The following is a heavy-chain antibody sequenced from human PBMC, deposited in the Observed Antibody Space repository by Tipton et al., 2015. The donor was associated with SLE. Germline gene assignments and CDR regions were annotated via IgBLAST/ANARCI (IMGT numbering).Heavy chain of an antibody. CDR2: IYYSGST. J-gene: IGHJ4*02. CDR3: ARLVAGGGGQGD. Sequence: TLSLTCTVSGGSMSSSGYYWGWLRQPPRMGREWIGTIYYSGSTYYNPSLKSRVTISVDMSKNQFFLNLTSVTAADTAVYYCARLVAGGGGQGDWGQGTLVTVSS. CDR1: GGSMSSSGYY. V-gene: IGHV4-39*07. D-gene: IGHD2-15*01.